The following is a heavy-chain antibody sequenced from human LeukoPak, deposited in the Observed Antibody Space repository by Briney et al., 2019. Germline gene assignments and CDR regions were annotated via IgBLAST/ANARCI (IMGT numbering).Heavy chain of an antibody. CDR3: AKTPYYDSSGWYNGFFDAFDI. V-gene: IGHV3-21*04. Sequence: AGGSLRLSCAASGFTFSSYTMNWVRQAPGRGLEWVSSITSTGSYIYYADSVKGRFTISRDNSKNTLYLQMNSLRAEDTAVYYCAKTPYYDSSGWYNGFFDAFDIWGQGTMVTVSS. CDR2: ITSTGSYI. CDR1: GFTFSSYT. D-gene: IGHD3-22*01. J-gene: IGHJ3*02.